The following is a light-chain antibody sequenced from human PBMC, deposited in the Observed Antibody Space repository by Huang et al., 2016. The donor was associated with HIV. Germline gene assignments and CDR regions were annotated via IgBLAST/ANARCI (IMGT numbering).Light chain of an antibody. Sequence: IVLTQSPATLSLSPGERATRTGGASQSVRNNYLAWYQQKPGLAPRLLIYDAHVRATGIPDRCSGSGSGTDFTLTISRLEPEDFAMYYCQQYSTSSYTVGQGTKVDI. V-gene: IGKV3D-20*01. CDR1: QSVRNNY. CDR3: QQYSTSSYT. J-gene: IGKJ2*01. CDR2: DAH.